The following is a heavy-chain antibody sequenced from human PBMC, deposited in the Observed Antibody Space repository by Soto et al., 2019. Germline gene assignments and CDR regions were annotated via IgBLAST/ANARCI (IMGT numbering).Heavy chain of an antibody. CDR3: ARDKEWLVLDY. Sequence: LSLSCAASGFTFSSYAMHWVRQAPGKGLEWVAVISYDGSNKYYADSVKGRFTISRDNSKNTLYLQMNSLRAEDTAVYYCARDKEWLVLDYRGQGTLVTVSS. D-gene: IGHD6-19*01. CDR2: ISYDGSNK. V-gene: IGHV3-30-3*01. J-gene: IGHJ4*02. CDR1: GFTFSSYA.